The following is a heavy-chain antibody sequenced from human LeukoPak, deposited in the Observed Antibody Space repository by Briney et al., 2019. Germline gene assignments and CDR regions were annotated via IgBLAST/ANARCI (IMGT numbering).Heavy chain of an antibody. CDR1: GFTFGSYA. J-gene: IGHJ4*02. CDR3: ARDGIVVVPAATPYYFDY. CDR2: ISYDGSNK. Sequence: GGSLRLSCAASGFTFGSYAMHWVRQAPGKGLEWVAVISYDGSNKYYADSVKGRFTISRDNSKNTLYLQMNSLRAEDTAVYYCARDGIVVVPAATPYYFDYWGQGTLVTVSS. V-gene: IGHV3-30-3*01. D-gene: IGHD2-2*01.